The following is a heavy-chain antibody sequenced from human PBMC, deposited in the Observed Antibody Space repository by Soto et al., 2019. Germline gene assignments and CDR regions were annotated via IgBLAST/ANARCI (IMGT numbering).Heavy chain of an antibody. V-gene: IGHV1-18*01. D-gene: IGHD1-7*01. CDR2: ISAYNGNP. Sequence: QVQLVQSGAEVKKPGASVKVSCKASGYTFTSYGISWVRQAPGQGLEWMGWISAYNGNPNYAQKPQGXXTXTXXTSTSTDYMELRSLRSDATAVYYCARVLGSGTIDYWGQGTLVTVSS. J-gene: IGHJ4*02. CDR3: ARVLGSGTIDY. CDR1: GYTFTSYG.